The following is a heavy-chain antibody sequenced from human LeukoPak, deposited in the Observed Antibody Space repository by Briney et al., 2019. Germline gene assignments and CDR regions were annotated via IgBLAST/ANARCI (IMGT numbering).Heavy chain of an antibody. Sequence: SETLSLTCAVYGGSFSGYYWSWIRQPPGKGLEWIGEINHSGSTNYNPSLKSRVTISVDTSKNQFSLKLSSVTAADTAVYYCARGRSLRGGAFDIWGQGTMVTVSS. V-gene: IGHV4-34*01. CDR2: INHSGST. J-gene: IGHJ3*02. D-gene: IGHD3-16*01. CDR1: GGSFSGYY. CDR3: ARGRSLRGGAFDI.